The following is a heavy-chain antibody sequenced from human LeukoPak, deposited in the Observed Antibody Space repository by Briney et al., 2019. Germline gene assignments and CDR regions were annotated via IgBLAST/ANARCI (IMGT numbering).Heavy chain of an antibody. CDR2: IDHTGSS. D-gene: IGHD3-9*01. Sequence: SETLSLTCAVYGESLSGYYWSWIRQPPGKGLEWIGEIDHTGSSNYNPSLKSRVTLSLDTSKNQFSLKLNSVTAADTAVYYCASFGYDILTGLSYFQHWGQGTLVTVSS. J-gene: IGHJ1*01. CDR1: GESLSGYY. V-gene: IGHV4-34*01. CDR3: ASFGYDILTGLSYFQH.